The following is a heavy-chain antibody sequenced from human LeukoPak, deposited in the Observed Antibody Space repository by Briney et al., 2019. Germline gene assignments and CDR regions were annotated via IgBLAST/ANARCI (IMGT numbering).Heavy chain of an antibody. CDR1: GFTFSSYE. V-gene: IGHV3-48*03. CDR2: ISSSGSTI. Sequence: QSGGSLRLSCAASGFTFSSYEMNWVRQAPGKGLEGVSYISSSGSTIYYADSVKGRFTISRDNAKNTLYLQMNSLRAEDTAVYYCAKDQNGYHDYYDSSGYYLLDYWGQGPLVTVSS. D-gene: IGHD3-22*01. J-gene: IGHJ4*02. CDR3: AKDQNGYHDYYDSSGYYLLDY.